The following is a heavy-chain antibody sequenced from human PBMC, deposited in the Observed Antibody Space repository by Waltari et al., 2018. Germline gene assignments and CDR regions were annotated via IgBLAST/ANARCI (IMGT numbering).Heavy chain of an antibody. CDR1: GFTVRTNF. CDR3: AKQSPSYTRGWYPLES. J-gene: IGHJ4*02. D-gene: IGHD6-19*01. CDR2: IYSGGNT. Sequence: EVQLVESGGNLIQPGGSLRLSCAASGFTVRTNFISWVRQAPGKGLWWVSIIYSGGNTYYAGSVKGRFTISRDNYKNMVYLEMNSLRAEDTAVYYCAKQSPSYTRGWYPLESWGPGTLVTVSP. V-gene: IGHV3-53*01.